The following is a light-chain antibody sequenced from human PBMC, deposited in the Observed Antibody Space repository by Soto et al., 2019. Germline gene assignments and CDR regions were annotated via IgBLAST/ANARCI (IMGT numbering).Light chain of an antibody. CDR2: EVS. Sequence: SALTQPPSASGSPGQPVTISCIGTNNDVGGYNSVSWYQQHPGKAPKLMIYEVSKRPSGVPDRFSGSKSGNTASLTVSGLQAEDEADYYCSSYAGSNNLIFGGGTKLTVL. J-gene: IGLJ2*01. CDR1: NNDVGGYNS. V-gene: IGLV2-8*01. CDR3: SSYAGSNNLI.